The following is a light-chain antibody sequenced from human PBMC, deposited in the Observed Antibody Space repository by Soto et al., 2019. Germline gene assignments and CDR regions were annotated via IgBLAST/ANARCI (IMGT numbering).Light chain of an antibody. V-gene: IGKV4-1*01. CDR2: WAS. J-gene: IGKJ2*01. CDR1: QSVLDNSTNKSY. CDR3: HQYYPTPQT. Sequence: VLTQSPSSLAVSLGERATVNCRSSQSVLDNSTNKSYLAWYQKKPGHPPKLLVHWASVREAGVPDRFSGGGSGTDFTLTISSLHAEDGAVYYCHQYYPTPQTFGQGTQREIK.